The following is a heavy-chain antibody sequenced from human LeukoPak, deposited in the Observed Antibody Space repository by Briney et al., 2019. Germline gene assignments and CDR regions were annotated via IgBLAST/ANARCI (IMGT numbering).Heavy chain of an antibody. CDR2: ISYDGSNR. CDR3: ARVSYCSSTSCYQTFDY. CDR1: GFTFSSYG. D-gene: IGHD2-2*01. Sequence: PGGSLRLSCAASGFTFSSYGMHWVRQAPGKGLEWVAVISYDGSNRYYADSVKGRFTISRDNSKNTLYLQMNSLRAEDTAVYYCARVSYCSSTSCYQTFDYWGQGTLVTVSS. J-gene: IGHJ4*02. V-gene: IGHV3-30*03.